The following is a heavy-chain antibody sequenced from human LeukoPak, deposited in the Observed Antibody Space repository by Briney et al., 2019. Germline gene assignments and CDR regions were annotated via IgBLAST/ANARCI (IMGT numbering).Heavy chain of an antibody. D-gene: IGHD6-19*01. J-gene: IGHJ4*02. Sequence: SETLSLTCTVSGGSISSSSYYWGWIRQPPGKGLEWIGSIYYSGSTYYNPSLKSRVTISVDTSKNQFSLKLSSVTAADTAVYYCARDRVRVAVAGGIDYWGQGTLVTVSS. CDR1: GGSISSSSYY. CDR2: IYYSGST. CDR3: ARDRVRVAVAGGIDY. V-gene: IGHV4-39*07.